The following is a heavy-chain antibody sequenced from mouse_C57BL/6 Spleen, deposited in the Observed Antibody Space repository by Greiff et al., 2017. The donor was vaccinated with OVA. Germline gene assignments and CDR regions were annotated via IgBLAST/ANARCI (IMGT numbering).Heavy chain of an antibody. CDR2: ISSGSSTI. J-gene: IGHJ4*01. CDR3: ARTDVYAMDY. CDR1: GFTFSDYG. Sequence: EVHLVESGGGLVKPGGSLKLSCAASGFTFSDYGMHWVRQAPEKGLEWVAYISSGSSTIYYADTVKGRFTISRDNAKNTLFLQMTSLRSEDTAMYYCARTDVYAMDYWGQGTSVTVSS. V-gene: IGHV5-17*01.